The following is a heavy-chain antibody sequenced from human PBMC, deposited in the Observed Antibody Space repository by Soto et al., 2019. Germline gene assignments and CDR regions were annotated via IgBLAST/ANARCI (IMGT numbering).Heavy chain of an antibody. V-gene: IGHV3-15*01. CDR3: TTSSDPDY. Sequence: EVQLVESGGGLVKPGGSLRLSCAASGFTFSKAYMSWVRQAPGKGLEWVGRIKTKTDGGTTDYAAPAKGRFTISRDDSNKTLYVQMNSLKTEDTAVYYWTTSSDPDYWGQGTRVTVSS. J-gene: IGHJ4*02. CDR1: GFTFSKAY. CDR2: IKTKTDGGTT.